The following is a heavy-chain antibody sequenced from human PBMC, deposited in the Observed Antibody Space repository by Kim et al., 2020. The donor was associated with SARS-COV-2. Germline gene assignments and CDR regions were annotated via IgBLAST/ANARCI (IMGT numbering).Heavy chain of an antibody. CDR1: GGSISSSSYY. CDR3: ASGSELKPLTY. CDR2: IYYSGST. V-gene: IGHV4-39*01. J-gene: IGHJ4*02. Sequence: SETLSLTCTVSGGSISSSSYYWGWIRQPPGKGLEWIGSIYYSGSTYYNPSLKSRVTISVDTSKNQFSLKLSSVTAADTAVYYCASGSELKPLTYWGQGTLVTVSS. D-gene: IGHD6-19*01.